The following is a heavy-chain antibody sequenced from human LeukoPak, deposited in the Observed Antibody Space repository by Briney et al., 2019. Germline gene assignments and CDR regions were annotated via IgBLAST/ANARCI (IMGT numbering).Heavy chain of an antibody. CDR1: GGSVSSGSYY. V-gene: IGHV4-39*07. CDR3: ARGEVVVAATNFDY. J-gene: IGHJ4*02. D-gene: IGHD2-15*01. Sequence: SETLSLTCTVSGGSVSSGSYYWSWIRQPPGKGLEWIGEINHSGSTNYNPSLKSRVTISVDTSKNQFSLKLGSVTAADTALYYCARGEVVVAATNFDYWGQGTLVTVSS. CDR2: INHSGST.